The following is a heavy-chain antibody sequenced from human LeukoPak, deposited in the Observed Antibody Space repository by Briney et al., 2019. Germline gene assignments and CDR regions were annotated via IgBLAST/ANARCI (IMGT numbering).Heavy chain of an antibody. CDR1: GYTFTSYG. D-gene: IGHD3-22*01. V-gene: IGHV1-18*01. CDR3: ARDGVYYDSSGYLFYWFDP. J-gene: IGHJ5*02. Sequence: ASVKVSCKASGYTFTSYGISWVRQAPGQGLEWMGWISAYNGDTNYAQKFQGRVTMTTDTSTSTAYMELRSLRYDDTAVYYCARDGVYYDSSGYLFYWFDPWGQGTLVTVSS. CDR2: ISAYNGDT.